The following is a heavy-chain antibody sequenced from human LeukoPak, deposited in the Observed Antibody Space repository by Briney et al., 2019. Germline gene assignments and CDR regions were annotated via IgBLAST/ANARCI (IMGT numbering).Heavy chain of an antibody. CDR2: ISSSGSTI. D-gene: IGHD1-26*01. Sequence: GGSLRLSCAASGFTFSSYEMNWVRKAPGKGLDWFSYISSSGSTIYYADSVKGRFTISRDNAKNSLYLQMNSLRAEDTAVYYCARDLSSGSYSAFDIWGQGTMVTVSS. CDR1: GFTFSSYE. J-gene: IGHJ3*02. CDR3: ARDLSSGSYSAFDI. V-gene: IGHV3-48*03.